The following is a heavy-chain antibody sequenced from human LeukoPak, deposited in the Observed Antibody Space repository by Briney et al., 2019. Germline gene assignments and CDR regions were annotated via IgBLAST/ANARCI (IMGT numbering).Heavy chain of an antibody. CDR1: GGSISSYY. V-gene: IGHV4-59*01. J-gene: IGHJ4*02. CDR3: ARRYDY. Sequence: SETLSLTCTVSGGSISSYYWSWIRQPPGKGLEWIGYIYYSGSTNYNLSLKSRVTISVDTSKNQFSLKLSSVTAADTAVYYCARRYDYWGQGTLVTVSS. CDR2: IYYSGST.